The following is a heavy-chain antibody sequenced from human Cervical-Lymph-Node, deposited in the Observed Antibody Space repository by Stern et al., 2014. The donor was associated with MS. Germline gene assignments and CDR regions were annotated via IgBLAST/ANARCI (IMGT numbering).Heavy chain of an antibody. D-gene: IGHD3-22*01. J-gene: IGHJ4*02. V-gene: IGHV7-4-1*02. CDR1: GYTFSHRA. Sequence: VQLLESGSEVKKPGASVKVSCKASGYTFSHRAINWVRQAPGQGLEWMGWINTNTGNTTYAQGFTGRFCFSLDTSVSTAYLQITSLNVDDTAVYYCARDEDSAYYADYWGQGTLVTVSS. CDR3: ARDEDSAYYADY. CDR2: INTNTGNT.